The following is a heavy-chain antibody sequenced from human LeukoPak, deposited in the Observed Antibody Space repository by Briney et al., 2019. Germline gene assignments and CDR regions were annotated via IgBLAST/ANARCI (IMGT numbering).Heavy chain of an antibody. CDR3: ARVSVVYGMDV. J-gene: IGHJ6*02. Sequence: SETLSLTCSVSGGSISSDYWSWIRQPPGKGLEWIGYMYYTGSTNYNPSLKSRVTISLATSKTQFSLKLSSVTPADTAVHYCARVSVVYGMDVWGQGTTVTVSS. CDR2: MYYTGST. V-gene: IGHV4-59*01. CDR1: GGSISSDY.